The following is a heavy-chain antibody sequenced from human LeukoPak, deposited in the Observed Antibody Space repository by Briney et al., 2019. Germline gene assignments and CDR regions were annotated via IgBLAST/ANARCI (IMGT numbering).Heavy chain of an antibody. CDR1: GGSISSYY. V-gene: IGHV4-59*01. D-gene: IGHD3-10*01. J-gene: IGHJ3*02. CDR2: IYYSGST. Sequence: PSETLSLTCTVSGGSISSYYWSWIRQPPGKGLEWIGYIYYSGSTNYNPSLKSRVTISVDTSKNQFSLKLSSVTAADTAVYYCARDRWFGELSAAFDIWGQGTMVTVSS. CDR3: ARDRWFGELSAAFDI.